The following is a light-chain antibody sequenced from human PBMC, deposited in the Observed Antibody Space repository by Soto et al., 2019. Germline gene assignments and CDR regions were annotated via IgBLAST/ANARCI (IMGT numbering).Light chain of an antibody. J-gene: IGKJ1*01. V-gene: IGKV3-20*01. CDR3: QHYGSSWT. CDR2: GAS. Sequence: EIVLTQSPGTLSLSPGERATLSCRASQTVSSNYLAWFQQKGGPAPRLLIVGASSRAGGIADRFSGSVSGTDFVLTISRLEREDFAVYYCQHYGSSWTFGQGTKVEI. CDR1: QTVSSNY.